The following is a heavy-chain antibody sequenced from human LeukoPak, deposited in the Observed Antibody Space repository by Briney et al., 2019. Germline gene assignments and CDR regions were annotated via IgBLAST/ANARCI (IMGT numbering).Heavy chain of an antibody. CDR3: ARLGPNGFPGTGPSY. J-gene: IGHJ4*02. CDR1: GGSFSGYY. V-gene: IGHV4-34*01. CDR2: IHHDGTT. D-gene: IGHD2-8*01. Sequence: ETLSLTCVAHGGSFSGYYWSWIRQPPGKGLEWIGEIHHDGTTNYNPSLKSRVAIVVDTSTHQFSLNLTSVTAAYTAVSFCARLGPNGFPGTGPSYWGQGTRVTV.